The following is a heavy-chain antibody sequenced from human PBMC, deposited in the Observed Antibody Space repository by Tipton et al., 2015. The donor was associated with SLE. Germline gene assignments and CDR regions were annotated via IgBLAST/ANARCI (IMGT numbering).Heavy chain of an antibody. CDR2: INHSGST. D-gene: IGHD3-16*01. CDR3: ARDPPSSYYYGMDV. CDR1: GYSISSGYY. V-gene: IGHV4-38-2*02. J-gene: IGHJ6*02. Sequence: GSLRLSCAVSGYSISSGYYWGWIRQPPGKGLEWIGEINHSGSTNYNPSLKSRVTISVDTSKNQFSLKLSSVTAADTAVYYCARDPPSSYYYGMDVWGQGTTVTVSS.